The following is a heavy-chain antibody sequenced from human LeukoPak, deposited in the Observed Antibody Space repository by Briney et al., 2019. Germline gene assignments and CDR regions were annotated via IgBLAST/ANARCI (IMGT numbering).Heavy chain of an antibody. CDR2: ISGDGERT. CDR1: GFTFDDHA. D-gene: IGHD3-3*01. J-gene: IGHJ4*02. V-gene: IGHV3-43*02. Sequence: GGSLRLSCGASGFTFDDHAMHWVRQVPGKGPEWVSLISGDGERTFYADSVKGRFTISRDNSKNSLHLQMNSLKTEDTALYYCAREGGDAIAIFGVITDYWGQGTLVTVSS. CDR3: AREGGDAIAIFGVITDY.